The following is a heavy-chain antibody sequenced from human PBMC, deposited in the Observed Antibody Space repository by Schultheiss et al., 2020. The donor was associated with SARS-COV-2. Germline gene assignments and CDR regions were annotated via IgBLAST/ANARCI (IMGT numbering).Heavy chain of an antibody. D-gene: IGHD3-3*01. Sequence: SETLSLTCTVSGGSISSSSYYWGWIRQPPGKGLEWIGSIYYSGSTYYNPSLKSRVTISVDTSKNQFSLKLSSVTAADTAVYYCASESDYDFWTYYFDYWGQGTLVTVSS. CDR1: GGSISSSSYY. CDR3: ASESDYDFWTYYFDY. V-gene: IGHV4-39*07. J-gene: IGHJ4*02. CDR2: IYYSGST.